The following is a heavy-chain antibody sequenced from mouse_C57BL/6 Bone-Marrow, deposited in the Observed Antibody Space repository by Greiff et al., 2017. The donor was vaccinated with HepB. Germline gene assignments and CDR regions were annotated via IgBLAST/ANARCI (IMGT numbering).Heavy chain of an antibody. CDR3: TTGLLYYAMDY. CDR2: LDPENGDT. Sequence: VQLQQSGAELVRPGASVKLSCTASGFNIKDDYMHWVKQRPEQGLEWIGWLDPENGDTEYASKFQGKATITADTSSNTAYLQLSSLTSEDTAVYYCTTGLLYYAMDYWGQGTSVTVSS. D-gene: IGHD1-1*01. V-gene: IGHV14-4*01. CDR1: GFNIKDDY. J-gene: IGHJ4*01.